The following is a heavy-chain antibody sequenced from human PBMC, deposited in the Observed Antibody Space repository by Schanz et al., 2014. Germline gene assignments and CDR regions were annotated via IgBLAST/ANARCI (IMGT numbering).Heavy chain of an antibody. CDR2: INPSSGTT. CDR1: GYSFTTYD. V-gene: IGHV1-46*03. D-gene: IGHD3-22*01. J-gene: IGHJ4*02. Sequence: QGQLVQSGAEVKKPGASVKVSCKASGYSFTTYDVNWVRQATGQGLEWMGIINPSSGTTRIAQNFQGRLTVTRDTSTSTVNMELSRLRAEDADVYYCARGGFCDSNSFESWGQGTLVTVSS. CDR3: ARGGFCDSNSFES.